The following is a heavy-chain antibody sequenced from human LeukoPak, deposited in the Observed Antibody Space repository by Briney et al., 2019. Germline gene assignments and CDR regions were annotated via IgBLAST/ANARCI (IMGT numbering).Heavy chain of an antibody. J-gene: IGHJ5*02. Sequence: ASETLSLTCAVSGGSISSVSSNNWAWIRQPPGKGLELIAAIHYTGSTYYNPSFMSRVTISVDTSKNQFSLKLNSLTATDTAVYYCARLPTGYPNWFDTWGQGILVTVSS. CDR3: ARLPTGYPNWFDT. D-gene: IGHD5-18*01. CDR1: GGSISSVSSNN. CDR2: IHYTGST. V-gene: IGHV4-39*01.